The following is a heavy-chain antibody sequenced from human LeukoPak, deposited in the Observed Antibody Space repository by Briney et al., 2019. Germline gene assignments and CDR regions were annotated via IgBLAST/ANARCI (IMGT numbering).Heavy chain of an antibody. J-gene: IGHJ4*02. Sequence: GGSLRLSCAASGFIFSSFAMNWVRQAPGEGLEWVSYISPTYDIYYSDSVRGRFTTSRDNAKNSLYLQMNSLRDEDTAVYYCARDHNWGFDYWGQGTLVAVSS. V-gene: IGHV3-48*02. CDR2: ISPTYDI. CDR3: ARDHNWGFDY. CDR1: GFIFSSFA. D-gene: IGHD7-27*01.